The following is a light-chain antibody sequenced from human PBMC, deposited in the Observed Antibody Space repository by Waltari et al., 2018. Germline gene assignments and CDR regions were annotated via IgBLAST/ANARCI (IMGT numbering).Light chain of an antibody. CDR3: QQSYTTPYT. V-gene: IGKV1-39*01. CDR2: TSS. Sequence: DIQMTQSPSSLSASVGDNVPITCRASRNINIYLNWYQQRPGKAPYVLIYTSSNLQSGVPSRFAAGGSGTDFTLTVSSLQPEDFATYYCQQSYTTPYTFGQGTKLQIK. CDR1: RNINIY. J-gene: IGKJ2*01.